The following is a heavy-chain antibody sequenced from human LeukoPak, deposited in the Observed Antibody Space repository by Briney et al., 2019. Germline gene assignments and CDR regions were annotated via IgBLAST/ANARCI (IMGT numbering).Heavy chain of an antibody. CDR3: GCSRTPDY. CDR2: IKQDGSEK. V-gene: IGHV3-7*01. J-gene: IGHJ4*02. Sequence: QTGGSLRLSCTASGFTFSSYWMGWVRQAPGKGLEWVASIKQDGSEKYYVDSVKGRFTISRDNANNSVYLQMNSLRVEDTAVYYCGCSRTPDYWGQGTLVTVSS. CDR1: GFTFSSYW. D-gene: IGHD2-2*01.